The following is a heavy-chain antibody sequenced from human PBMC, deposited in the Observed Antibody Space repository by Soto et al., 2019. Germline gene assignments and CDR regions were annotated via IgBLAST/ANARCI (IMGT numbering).Heavy chain of an antibody. V-gene: IGHV1-18*04. CDR2: ISAYNGNT. CDR1: GYTFTSYG. CDR3: ARDLPRFTYYYDSRGYYYDY. J-gene: IGHJ4*02. D-gene: IGHD3-22*01. Sequence: VASVKVSCKASGYTFTSYGISWVRQAPGQGLEWMGWISAYNGNTNYAQKLQGRVTMTTDTSTSTAYMELRSLRSDDTAVYYCARDLPRFTYYYDSRGYYYDYWGQGTLVTVSS.